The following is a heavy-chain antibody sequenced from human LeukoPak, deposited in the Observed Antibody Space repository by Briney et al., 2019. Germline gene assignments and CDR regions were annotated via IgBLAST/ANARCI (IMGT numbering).Heavy chain of an antibody. CDR1: GYSISSGYY. D-gene: IGHD2-2*01. CDR2: IYHSGST. V-gene: IGHV4-38-2*02. J-gene: IGHJ4*02. CDR3: ASELFCSSTSCYRRTDY. Sequence: SETLSLTCTVSGYSISSGYYWGWIRQPPGKGLEWIGSIYHSGSTYYNPSLKSRVTISVDTSKNQFSLKLSSVTAADTAVYYCASELFCSSTSCYRRTDYWGRETLVTVSS.